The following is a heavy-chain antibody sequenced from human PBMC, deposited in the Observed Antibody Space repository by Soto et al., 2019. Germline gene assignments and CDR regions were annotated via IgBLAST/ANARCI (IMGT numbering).Heavy chain of an antibody. CDR2: IYYSGST. J-gene: IGHJ4*02. CDR3: ARERAYYYDSSGYYLGYFDY. Sequence: SETLSLTCTVSGGSVSSGSYYWSWIRQPPGKGLEWIGYIYYSGSTNYNPSLKSRVTISVDTSKNQFSLKLSSVTAADTAVYYCARERAYYYDSSGYYLGYFDYWGQGTLVTVSS. V-gene: IGHV4-61*01. CDR1: GGSVSSGSYY. D-gene: IGHD3-22*01.